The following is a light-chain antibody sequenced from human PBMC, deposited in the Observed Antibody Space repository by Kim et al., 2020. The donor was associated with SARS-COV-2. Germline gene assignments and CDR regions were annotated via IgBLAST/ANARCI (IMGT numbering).Light chain of an antibody. CDR3: SAWDSSLSGWA. J-gene: IGLJ3*02. Sequence: QAGLTQPPSVSKDLRQTATLTCTGNSNNVGYQGVTWLQQHQGHPPKLLSYRNNKRPSGISERLSASRSGSTASLTITGLQPEDEADYYCSAWDSSLSGWAVGGGTHLPVL. V-gene: IGLV10-54*01. CDR1: SNNVGYQG. CDR2: RNN.